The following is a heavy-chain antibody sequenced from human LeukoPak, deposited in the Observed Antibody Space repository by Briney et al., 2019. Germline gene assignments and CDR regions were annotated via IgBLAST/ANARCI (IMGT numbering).Heavy chain of an antibody. J-gene: IGHJ6*02. CDR3: AKSYDILTGFPDYYYYYGMDV. V-gene: IGHV3-30*18. CDR2: ISYDGSNK. Sequence: GRSLRLSCAASGFTFSSYGMHWVRQAPGKGLEWVAVISYDGSNKYYADSVKGRFTISRDNSKNTLYLQMNSLRAEDTAVYYCAKSYDILTGFPDYYYYYGMDVWGQGTTVTVSS. CDR1: GFTFSSYG. D-gene: IGHD3-9*01.